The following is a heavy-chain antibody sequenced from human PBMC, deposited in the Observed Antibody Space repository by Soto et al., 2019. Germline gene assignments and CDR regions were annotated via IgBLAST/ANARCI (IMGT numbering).Heavy chain of an antibody. CDR1: GYSFTSYW. Sequence: GESLKISCKGSGYSFTSYWINWVRQMPGKGLEWMGIIYPGDSDTRYSPSFQGQVTISADKSIDTAYLQWRSLKASDTAVYYCARHHGTPGSYFGLDVWGQGTTVTV. D-gene: IGHD2-15*01. J-gene: IGHJ6*02. V-gene: IGHV5-51*01. CDR3: ARHHGTPGSYFGLDV. CDR2: IYPGDSDT.